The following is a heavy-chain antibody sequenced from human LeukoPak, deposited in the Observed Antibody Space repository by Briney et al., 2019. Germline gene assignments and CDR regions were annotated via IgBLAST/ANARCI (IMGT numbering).Heavy chain of an antibody. J-gene: IGHJ4*02. V-gene: IGHV5-51*01. CDR3: ARHYSSGSSQVDY. Sequence: PGESLEISCKGSGYNFTSYWIAWVRQMPGKGLEWMGIIYPGDSHTRYNPSFQGQVTISADKYITTAYLQWGSLKASDTAMYYCARHYSSGSSQVDYWGQGTLVTVSS. CDR2: IYPGDSHT. D-gene: IGHD3-10*01. CDR1: GYNFTSYW.